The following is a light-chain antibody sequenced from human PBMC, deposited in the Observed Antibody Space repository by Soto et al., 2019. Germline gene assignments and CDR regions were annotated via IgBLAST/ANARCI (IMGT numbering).Light chain of an antibody. CDR1: SSDIGGYNC. Sequence: QSALTQPASVSGSPGQSITISCTGTSSDIGGYNCVSWYQQHPGKAPKLIIFDVTYRPSGVSNRFSGSKSGNTASLTISGLQAEDEADYYCTSYTATSTLEVFGGGTKLTVL. CDR3: TSYTATSTLEV. CDR2: DVT. V-gene: IGLV2-14*03. J-gene: IGLJ2*01.